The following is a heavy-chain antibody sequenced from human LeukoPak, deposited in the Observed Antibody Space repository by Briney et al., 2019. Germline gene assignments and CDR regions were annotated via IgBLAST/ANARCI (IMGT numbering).Heavy chain of an antibody. CDR2: IYTSGST. Sequence: SETLSLTCTVSGGSISSYYWSWMRQRAGKGLEWIGRIYTSGSTNYNPSLKSRVTISVDKSKNQFSLKLSSVTAADTAVYYCARDSYGSGSYYPQGYYYYMDVWGKGTTVTVSS. J-gene: IGHJ6*03. D-gene: IGHD3-10*01. V-gene: IGHV4-4*07. CDR1: GGSISSYY. CDR3: ARDSYGSGSYYPQGYYYYMDV.